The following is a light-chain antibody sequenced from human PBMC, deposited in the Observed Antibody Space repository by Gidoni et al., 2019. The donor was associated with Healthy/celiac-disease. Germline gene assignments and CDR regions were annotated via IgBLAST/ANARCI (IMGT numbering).Light chain of an antibody. Sequence: QSALTQPASVSGSPGQSITISCTGTSSDVGGYNYVSWYQQHPGQAPNLLIYDVSNRPSGVSNRFSGSRSGNTASLTISGRQAEDEADYYCSSYTSSSTLVVFGGGTKLTVL. J-gene: IGLJ3*02. CDR3: SSYTSSSTLVV. V-gene: IGLV2-14*01. CDR2: DVS. CDR1: SSDVGGYNY.